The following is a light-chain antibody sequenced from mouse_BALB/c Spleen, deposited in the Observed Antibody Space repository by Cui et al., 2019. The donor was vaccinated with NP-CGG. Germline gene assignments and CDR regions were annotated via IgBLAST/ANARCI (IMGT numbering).Light chain of an antibody. CDR2: GTN. CDR1: TGAVTTSNY. Sequence: QAVVTQESALTTSPGETATLTCRSSTGAVTTSNYANWVQEKPDHLFTGLIGGTNNRPPGVPARFSGSLIGDKAALTITGAQTEDEATYFCALWYSNHWVFGGGTKLTVL. V-gene: IGLV1*01. J-gene: IGLJ1*01. CDR3: ALWYSNHWV.